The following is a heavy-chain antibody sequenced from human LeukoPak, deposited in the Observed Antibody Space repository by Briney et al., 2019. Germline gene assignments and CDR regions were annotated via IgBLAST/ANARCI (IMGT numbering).Heavy chain of an antibody. D-gene: IGHD5-18*01. V-gene: IGHV4-39*01. Sequence: SETLSLTCTVSGGSISSSSCFWGWIRQPPGKGLEWIGNIYYRGDTYYNPSLKSRVTMSVDTSKNQFSLKLSSVTAADTAVYYCARHQNTALVTAVLGYWGQGTLVTVSS. CDR3: ARHQNTALVTAVLGY. CDR1: GGSISSSSCF. CDR2: IYYRGDT. J-gene: IGHJ4*02.